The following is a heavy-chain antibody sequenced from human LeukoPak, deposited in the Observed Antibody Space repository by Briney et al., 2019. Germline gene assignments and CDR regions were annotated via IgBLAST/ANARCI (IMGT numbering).Heavy chain of an antibody. CDR3: AKDLTSIQLWLEGINYYYGMDV. D-gene: IGHD5-18*01. V-gene: IGHV3-23*01. Sequence: GASLRLSCAASGFTFSSYAMSWVRQAPGKGLEWVSAISGSGGSTYYADSVKGRFTISRDNSKNTLYLQMNGLRAEDTAVYYCAKDLTSIQLWLEGINYYYGMDVWGQGTTVTVSS. CDR2: ISGSGGST. CDR1: GFTFSSYA. J-gene: IGHJ6*02.